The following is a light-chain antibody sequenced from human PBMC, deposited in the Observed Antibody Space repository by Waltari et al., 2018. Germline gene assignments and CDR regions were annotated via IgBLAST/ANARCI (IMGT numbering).Light chain of an antibody. Sequence: EIPLTQSPDIVSLSPGDSATLSCRASQTVSSNYLAWYQQKPGQAPRLLIYRTSTRAAGIPDRFSGSGSGTDFTLTINRLEPEDFAVYYCQQYSNSVFTFGQGTKLEIK. V-gene: IGKV3-20*01. CDR3: QQYSNSVFT. J-gene: IGKJ2*01. CDR1: QTVSSNY. CDR2: RTS.